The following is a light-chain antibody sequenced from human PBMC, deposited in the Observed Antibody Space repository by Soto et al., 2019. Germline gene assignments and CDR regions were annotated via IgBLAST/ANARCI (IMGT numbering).Light chain of an antibody. CDR2: GAS. CDR1: QSINSE. CDR3: QPDHNRPLT. J-gene: IGKJ2*01. Sequence: EIVMTQSPATLSLSPGARAAPSCRASQSINSELAWYQQKPGQPPRLLIYGASTRANGDPDRFTGSESGSEFTLAISGLQSEDCAVCYCQPDHNRPLTFGQGTRLEI. V-gene: IGKV3-15*01.